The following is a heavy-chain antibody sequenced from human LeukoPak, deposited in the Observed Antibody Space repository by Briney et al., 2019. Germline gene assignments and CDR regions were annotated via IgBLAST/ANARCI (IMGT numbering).Heavy chain of an antibody. Sequence: PGRSLRLSCAASGFTFSTHAMHWVRQAPGKGLEWVAAVSYDGSRNYYADSVKGRFTISRDTSNNMLYLQMSSLRPEDTAMYYCAKVWRAHGDFHALDVWGQGTMVAVSP. J-gene: IGHJ3*01. V-gene: IGHV3-30*18. CDR2: VSYDGSRN. CDR3: AKVWRAHGDFHALDV. CDR1: GFTFSTHA. D-gene: IGHD4-17*01.